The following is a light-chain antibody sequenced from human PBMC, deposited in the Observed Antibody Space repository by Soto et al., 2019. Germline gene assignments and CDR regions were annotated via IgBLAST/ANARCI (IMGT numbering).Light chain of an antibody. V-gene: IGKV1-8*01. CDR1: QGISSN. J-gene: IGKJ4*01. Sequence: ALQLTQSPSSLSASVVDRVTITCRASQGISSNLAWYQQKPGRAPKLLIYAASTLQSGVPSRFSGSGSGTDFTLTISCLQSEDFATYYCQQYYSYPLTCGGGTKVDIK. CDR3: QQYYSYPLT. CDR2: AAS.